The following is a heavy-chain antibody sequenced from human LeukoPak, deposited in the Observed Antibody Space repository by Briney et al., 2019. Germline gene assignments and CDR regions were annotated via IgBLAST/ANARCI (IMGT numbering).Heavy chain of an antibody. Sequence: GGSLRLSCAASGFTFSSYWMHWVRQAPGKGLVWVSRINSDGSSTSYADSVKGRFTISRDNAKNTLYLRMNSLRAEDTAVYYCAREVHGSGSYANWGQGTLVTVSS. D-gene: IGHD3-10*01. J-gene: IGHJ4*02. CDR2: INSDGSST. CDR3: AREVHGSGSYAN. CDR1: GFTFSSYW. V-gene: IGHV3-74*01.